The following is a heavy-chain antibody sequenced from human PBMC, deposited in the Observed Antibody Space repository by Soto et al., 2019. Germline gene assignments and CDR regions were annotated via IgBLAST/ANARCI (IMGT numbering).Heavy chain of an antibody. V-gene: IGHV1-18*04. Sequence: ASVRVSCKATCYTFTSYGISWVRQAPGQGLEWMGWISAYNGNTNYAQKLQGRVTMTTDTSTSTAYMELRSLRSDDTAVYYCARVGYSSSWYWFDPWGQGTLVTVS. CDR2: ISAYNGNT. CDR1: CYTFTSYG. J-gene: IGHJ5*02. CDR3: ARVGYSSSWYWFDP. D-gene: IGHD6-13*01.